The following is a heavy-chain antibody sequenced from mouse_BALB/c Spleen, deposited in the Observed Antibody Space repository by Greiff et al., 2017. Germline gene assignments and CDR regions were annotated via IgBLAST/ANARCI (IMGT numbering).Heavy chain of an antibody. V-gene: IGHV1-5*01. Sequence: VQLQQSGTVLARPGASVKMSCKASGYTFTSYWMHWVKQRPGQGLEWIGAIYPGNSDTSYNQKFKGKAKLTAVTSTSTAYMELSSLTNEDSAVYYCTRSIYDGYPYAMDYWGQGTSVTVSS. CDR1: GYTFTSYW. CDR2: IYPGNSDT. D-gene: IGHD2-3*01. CDR3: TRSIYDGYPYAMDY. J-gene: IGHJ4*01.